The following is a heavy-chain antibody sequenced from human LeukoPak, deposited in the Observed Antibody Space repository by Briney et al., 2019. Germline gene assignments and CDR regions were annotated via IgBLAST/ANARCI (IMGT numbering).Heavy chain of an antibody. J-gene: IGHJ4*02. Sequence: GRSLRLSCAASGFTFDDYAMHWVRQAPGKGLEWVSGISWNSGSVGYADSVKGRFTISRDNSKNTLYLQMNSLRAEDTAVYYCAKGPWLAYPYYFDYWGQGTLVTVSS. CDR2: ISWNSGSV. V-gene: IGHV3-9*01. CDR1: GFTFDDYA. CDR3: AKGPWLAYPYYFDY. D-gene: IGHD6-19*01.